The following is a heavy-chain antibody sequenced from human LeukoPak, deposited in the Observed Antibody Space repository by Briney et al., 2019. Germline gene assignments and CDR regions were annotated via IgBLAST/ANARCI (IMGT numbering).Heavy chain of an antibody. V-gene: IGHV3-21*01. CDR1: GFTFSSYS. D-gene: IGHD5-12*01. Sequence: GGSLRLSCAASGFTFSSYSMNWVRQAPGKGLEWVSSISSSSNFIYYADSVKGRFTISRDNAKNSLYLQMNSLRAEDTAVYYCARAVASTINYFDYWGQGTLVTVSS. CDR3: ARAVASTINYFDY. CDR2: ISSSSNFI. J-gene: IGHJ4*02.